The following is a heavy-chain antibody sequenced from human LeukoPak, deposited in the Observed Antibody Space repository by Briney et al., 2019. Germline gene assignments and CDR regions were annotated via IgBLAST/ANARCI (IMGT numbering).Heavy chain of an antibody. CDR2: ISGSGGST. V-gene: IGHV3-23*01. Sequence: HPGGSLRLSCVAYGFTFSKNWMTWVRQAPGKGLEWVSAISGSGGSTYYADSVKGRFTISRDNSKNTLYLQMNSLRAEDTAVYYCAKGNSSGWGFYWGQGTLVTVSS. J-gene: IGHJ4*02. CDR1: GFTFSKNW. D-gene: IGHD6-19*01. CDR3: AKGNSSGWGFY.